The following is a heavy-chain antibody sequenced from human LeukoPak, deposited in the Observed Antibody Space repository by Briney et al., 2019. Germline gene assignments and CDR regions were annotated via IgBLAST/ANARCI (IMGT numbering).Heavy chain of an antibody. D-gene: IGHD4/OR15-4a*01. V-gene: IGHV3-30*18. CDR1: GFTFSSYG. CDR3: AKDLFYGGHYFDY. CDR2: ISYDGSNK. Sequence: PGGSLRLSCAASGFTFSSYGMHWVRQAPGKGLEWVAVISYDGSNKYYADSVKGRFTISRDNSKNTLYLQMNSLRAEDTAVYYCAKDLFYGGHYFDYWGQGTLVTVSS. J-gene: IGHJ4*02.